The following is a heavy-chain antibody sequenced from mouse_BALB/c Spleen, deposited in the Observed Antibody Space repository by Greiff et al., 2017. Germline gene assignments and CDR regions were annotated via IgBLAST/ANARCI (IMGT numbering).Heavy chain of an antibody. J-gene: IGHJ3*01. CDR2: ISSGGSYT. V-gene: IGHV5-6-4*01. CDR3: TRDEGN. CDR1: GFTFSSYT. Sequence: EVKLVESGGGLVKPGGSLKLSCAASGFTFSSYTMPWVRQTPEKRLEWVATISSGGSYTYYPDSVKGRFTISRDNAKNTLYLQMSSLKSEDTAMYYCTRDEGNWGQGTLVTVSA.